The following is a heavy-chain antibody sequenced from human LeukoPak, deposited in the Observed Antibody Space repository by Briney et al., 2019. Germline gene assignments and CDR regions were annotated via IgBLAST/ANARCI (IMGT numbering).Heavy chain of an antibody. CDR3: ARGSVVTFDY. V-gene: IGHV3-53*01. D-gene: IGHD4-23*01. CDR2: IYSGGST. J-gene: IGHJ4*02. Sequence: PGGSLRLSCAVSGFTVSSNYMSWVRQAPGKGLEWVSVIYSGGSTYYADSVKGRFTISRDNSKNTLYLQMNSLRAEDTAVYYCARGSVVTFDYWGQGTLVTVSS. CDR1: GFTVSSNY.